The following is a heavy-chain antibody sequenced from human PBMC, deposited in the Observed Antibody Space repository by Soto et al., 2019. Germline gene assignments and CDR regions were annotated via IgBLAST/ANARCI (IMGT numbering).Heavy chain of an antibody. J-gene: IGHJ6*02. CDR2: IRSKAYGGTT. CDR1: GFTFGDYA. D-gene: IGHD3-3*01. Sequence: PGGSLRLSCTASGFTFGDYAMSWVRQAPGKGLEWVGFIRSKAYGGTTEYAASVKGRFTISRDDSKSIAYLQMNSLKTEDTAVYYCTRAEDVWSGLYYYYGMDVWGQGTTVTVSS. CDR3: TRAEDVWSGLYYYYGMDV. V-gene: IGHV3-49*04.